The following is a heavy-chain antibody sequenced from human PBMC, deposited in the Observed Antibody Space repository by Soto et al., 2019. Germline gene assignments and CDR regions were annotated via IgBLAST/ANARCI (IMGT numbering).Heavy chain of an antibody. D-gene: IGHD3-10*01. V-gene: IGHV4-30-2*01. CDR2: IYHSGST. CDR3: ARSYGSGSYSDSNWFDP. Sequence: SETLSLTCAVSGGSISSGGYSWSWIRQPPGKGLEWIGYIYHSGSTYYNPSLKSRVTISVDRSKNQFSLKLSSVTAADTAVYYCARSYGSGSYSDSNWFDPWGQGTLVTSPQ. J-gene: IGHJ5*02. CDR1: GGSISSGGYS.